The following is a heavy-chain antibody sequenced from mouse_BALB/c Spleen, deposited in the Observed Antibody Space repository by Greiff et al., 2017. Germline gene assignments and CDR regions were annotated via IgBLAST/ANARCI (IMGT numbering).Heavy chain of an antibody. Sequence: VQLQQPGAELVKPGTSVKLSCKASGYNFTSYWINWVKLRPGQGLEWIGDIYPGSGSTNYNEKFKSKATLTVDTSSSTAYMQLSSLASEDSALYYCARGGYSDYWGQGTTLTVSS. CDR2: IYPGSGST. CDR3: ARGGYSDY. CDR1: GYNFTSYW. J-gene: IGHJ2*01. V-gene: IGHV1-55*01.